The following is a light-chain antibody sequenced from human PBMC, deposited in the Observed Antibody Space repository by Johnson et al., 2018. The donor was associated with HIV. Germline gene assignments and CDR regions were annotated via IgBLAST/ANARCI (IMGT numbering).Light chain of an antibody. CDR1: SSNIGSND. Sequence: QSVLTQPPSVSAAPGQKVTVSCSGSSSNIGSNDVSWYQQFPGAAPKLLIYENNKRPSGIPDRFSGSKSGTSATLAITGLQTGDEAVYYCETWDFSVSAYVFGTGTKVTVL. J-gene: IGLJ1*01. CDR3: ETWDFSVSAYV. CDR2: ENN. V-gene: IGLV1-51*02.